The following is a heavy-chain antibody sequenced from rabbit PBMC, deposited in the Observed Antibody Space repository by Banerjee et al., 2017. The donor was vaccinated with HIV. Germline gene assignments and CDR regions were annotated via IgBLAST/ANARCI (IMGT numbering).Heavy chain of an antibody. D-gene: IGHD8-1*01. Sequence: QSLEESGGDLVKPGASLTLTCTVSGFSFSSNYYMCWVRQAPGKGLEWIACIYAGSTGDTYYANWVNGRFTISKSSSTTVTLQMTSLTAADTATYFCARDAGTTYYSGYFTLWGPGTLVTVS. CDR1: GFSFSSNYY. CDR3: ARDAGTTYYSGYFTL. CDR2: IYAGSTGDT. V-gene: IGHV1S40*01. J-gene: IGHJ4*01.